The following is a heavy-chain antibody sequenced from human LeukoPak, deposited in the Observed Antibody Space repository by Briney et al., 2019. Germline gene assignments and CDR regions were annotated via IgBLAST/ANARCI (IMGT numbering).Heavy chain of an antibody. CDR1: GFTFSSYE. D-gene: IGHD3-10*01. V-gene: IGHV3-48*03. CDR3: ARVKDYYGSGSYYLPTMDV. J-gene: IGHJ6*03. CDR2: ISSSGSTI. Sequence: GGSLRLSCAASGFTFSSYEMNWVRQAPGKGLEWVSYISSSGSTIYYADSVKGRFTISRDNSKNTLYLQMNSLRAEDTAVYYCARVKDYYGSGSYYLPTMDVWGKGTTDTVSS.